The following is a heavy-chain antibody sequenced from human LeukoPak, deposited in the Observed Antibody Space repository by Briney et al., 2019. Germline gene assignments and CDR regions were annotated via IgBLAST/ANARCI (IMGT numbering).Heavy chain of an antibody. CDR3: AKVFSFVVVTASFDY. CDR1: GFTVSSNY. CDR2: IYSGGST. Sequence: GGSLRLSCAASGFTVSSNYMSWVRQAPGKGLEWVSVIYSGGSTYYADSVKGRFTISRDNSKNTLYLQMNSLRAEDTAVYYCAKVFSFVVVTASFDYWGQGTLVTVSS. V-gene: IGHV3-53*01. J-gene: IGHJ4*02. D-gene: IGHD2-21*02.